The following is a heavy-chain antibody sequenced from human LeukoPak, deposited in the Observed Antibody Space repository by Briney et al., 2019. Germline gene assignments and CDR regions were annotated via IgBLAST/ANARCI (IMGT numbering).Heavy chain of an antibody. CDR1: GFTFSSYE. Sequence: GGSLRLSCAASGFTFSSYEMNWVRQAPGKGLEWVSYISSSGSTIYYADSVKGRFTISRDNAKNSLYLQMNSLRAEDTAVYYCARIGCSSTSCYKVYYYYGMDVWGQGTLVTVSS. CDR2: ISSSGSTI. CDR3: ARIGCSSTSCYKVYYYYGMDV. J-gene: IGHJ6*02. V-gene: IGHV3-48*03. D-gene: IGHD2-2*02.